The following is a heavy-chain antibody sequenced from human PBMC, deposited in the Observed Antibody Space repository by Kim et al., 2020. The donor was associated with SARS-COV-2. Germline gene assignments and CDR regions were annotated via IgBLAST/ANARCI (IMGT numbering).Heavy chain of an antibody. V-gene: IGHV4-39*01. CDR1: GGSISSSSYY. J-gene: IGHJ3*02. CDR3: ARRKYYYDSSGYYPGAFDI. CDR2: IYYSGST. D-gene: IGHD3-22*01. Sequence: SETLSLTCTVSGGSISSSSYYWGWIRQPPGKGLEWIGSIYYSGSTYYNPSLKSRVTISVDTSKNQFSLKLSSVTAADTAVYYCARRKYYYDSSGYYPGAFDIWGQGTMVTVSS.